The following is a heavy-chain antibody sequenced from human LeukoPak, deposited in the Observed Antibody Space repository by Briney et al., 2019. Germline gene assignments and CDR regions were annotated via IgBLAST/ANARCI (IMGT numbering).Heavy chain of an antibody. Sequence: GGSLRLSCAASGLTFSSYAMSWVRQAPGKGLEWVSAISGNAAATYYGDSVKGRFTISRDNSRNTLYLQMNSLRAEDTAIYYCAKDRTHRRYYDSTGYYNQYDYWGQGALVTVSS. CDR2: ISGNAAAT. V-gene: IGHV3-23*01. CDR3: AKDRTHRRYYDSTGYYNQYDY. CDR1: GLTFSSYA. D-gene: IGHD3-22*01. J-gene: IGHJ4*02.